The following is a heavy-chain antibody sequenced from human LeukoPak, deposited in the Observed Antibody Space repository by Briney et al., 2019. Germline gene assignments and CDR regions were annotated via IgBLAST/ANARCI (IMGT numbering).Heavy chain of an antibody. J-gene: IGHJ4*02. CDR2: IYPIDSDA. Sequence: GESLKISCKGSGYRFTSYWIGWVRQMPGKGLEWMGIIYPIDSDATYSPSSQGRVTISVDKSLSTAYLQWSSLTAADTAIYYCARQRELLEDYWGQGTLVTVSS. CDR3: ARQRELLEDY. D-gene: IGHD3-10*01. CDR1: GYRFTSYW. V-gene: IGHV5-51*01.